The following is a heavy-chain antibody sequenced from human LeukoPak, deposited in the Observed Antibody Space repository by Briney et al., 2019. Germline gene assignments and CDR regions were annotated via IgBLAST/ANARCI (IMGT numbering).Heavy chain of an antibody. CDR1: GGSISSSSYY. Sequence: KPSETLSLTCTVSGGSISSSSYYWGWIRQPPGKGLEWIGSIYYSGSTYYNPSLKSRVTISVDTSKNQFSLKLSSVTAADTAVYYCARQSIVVVPAAIRGGPNWFDPWGQGTLVTVSS. CDR3: ARQSIVVVPAAIRGGPNWFDP. D-gene: IGHD2-2*02. V-gene: IGHV4-39*01. J-gene: IGHJ5*02. CDR2: IYYSGST.